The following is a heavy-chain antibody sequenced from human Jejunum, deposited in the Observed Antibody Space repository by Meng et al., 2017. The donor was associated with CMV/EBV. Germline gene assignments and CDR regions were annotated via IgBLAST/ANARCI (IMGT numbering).Heavy chain of an antibody. V-gene: IGHV1-2*04. D-gene: IGHD1-1*01. CDR2: INPNTGGT. CDR1: GYTFTGYY. Sequence: GQLVQSGAEVKKPGASVKVSCKASGYTFTGYYIHWVRQAPGQGLEWMGWINPNTGGTKYAQKFQGWVTPTRDTSISTAYMELSRLRSDDTAVYYCARGRYELIWGLFDPWGQGTLVTVSS. CDR3: ARGRYELIWGLFDP. J-gene: IGHJ5*02.